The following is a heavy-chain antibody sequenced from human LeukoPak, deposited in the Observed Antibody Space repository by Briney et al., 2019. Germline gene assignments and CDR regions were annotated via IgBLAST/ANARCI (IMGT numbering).Heavy chain of an antibody. CDR1: GYTFTSYY. J-gene: IGHJ6*03. V-gene: IGHV1-46*03. CDR3: ASSIAAADTPSYYYYYMDV. CDR2: INPSGGST. D-gene: IGHD6-13*01. Sequence: ASVKVSCKASGYTFTSYYMHWVRQAPGQGLEWMGIINPSGGSTSYAQKFQGRVTMTRDTSTSTVYMELSSLRSEDTAVYYCASSIAAADTPSYYYYYMDVWGKRTTVTVSS.